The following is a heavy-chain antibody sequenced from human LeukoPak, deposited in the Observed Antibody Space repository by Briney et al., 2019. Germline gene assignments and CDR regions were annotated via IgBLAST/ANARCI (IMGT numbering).Heavy chain of an antibody. V-gene: IGHV3-33*01. Sequence: GGSLRLSCAASGFTFSSYGMHWVRQAPGKGLEWVAVIWYDGSNKYYADSVKGRFTISRDNSKNTLYLQMNSLRAEDTAVYYCAGGLQGYYDSLTGYYRGRYYFDYWGQGTLVTVSS. CDR3: AGGLQGYYDSLTGYYRGRYYFDY. CDR2: IWYDGSNK. D-gene: IGHD3-9*01. CDR1: GFTFSSYG. J-gene: IGHJ4*02.